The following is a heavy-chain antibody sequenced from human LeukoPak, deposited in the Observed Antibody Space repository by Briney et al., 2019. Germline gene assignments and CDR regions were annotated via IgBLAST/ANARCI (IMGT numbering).Heavy chain of an antibody. D-gene: IGHD4-23*01. V-gene: IGHV3-23*01. CDR2: ISGSGGST. CDR1: GFTFSSYA. Sequence: PGGSLRLSCAASGFTFSSYAMSWVRQAPGKGLEWVSDISGSGGSTYYADSVKGRFTISRDNSKNTLYLQMNSLRAEDTAVYYCAKDLRWSNYGQVGDYWGQGTLVTVSS. CDR3: AKDLRWSNYGQVGDY. J-gene: IGHJ4*02.